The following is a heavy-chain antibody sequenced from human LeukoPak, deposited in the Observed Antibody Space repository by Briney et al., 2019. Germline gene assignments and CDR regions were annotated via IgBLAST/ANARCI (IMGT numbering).Heavy chain of an antibody. CDR2: INPNSGDT. D-gene: IGHD3-22*01. Sequence: GASVKVSCKASGYTFTGYYMHWVRQAPGQGLEWMGRINPNSGDTNFAQKFQGRVTMTRDTSISTAYMELSRLRSDDTAVYYCARDLAPKYSSGYDFDYWGQGTLVTVSS. V-gene: IGHV1-2*06. J-gene: IGHJ4*02. CDR1: GYTFTGYY. CDR3: ARDLAPKYSSGYDFDY.